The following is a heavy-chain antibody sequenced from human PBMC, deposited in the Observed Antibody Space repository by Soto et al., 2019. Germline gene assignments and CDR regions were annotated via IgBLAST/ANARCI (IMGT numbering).Heavy chain of an antibody. V-gene: IGHV1-18*04. CDR2: ISGYNGNT. D-gene: IGHD2-21*01. CDR3: ARDVFCGGAPACPDMDV. Sequence: ASVKVSCKASGYTFSGYSITWVRQAPGQGLEWMGRISGYNGNTNYARTLRGRLTLTTDTSTSTAYMELRSLTSDDTAVNYCARDVFCGGAPACPDMDVWGQGTTVTVSS. J-gene: IGHJ6*02. CDR1: GYTFSGYS.